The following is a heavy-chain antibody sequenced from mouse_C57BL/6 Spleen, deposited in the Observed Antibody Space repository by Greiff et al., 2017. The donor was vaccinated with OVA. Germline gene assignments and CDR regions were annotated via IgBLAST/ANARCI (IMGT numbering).Heavy chain of an antibody. CDR1: GYTFTSYW. D-gene: IGHD1-1*01. CDR3: ACYYYGSSYVYFDV. CDR2: IDPNSGGT. V-gene: IGHV1-72*01. J-gene: IGHJ1*03. Sequence: QVQLKQPGAELVKPGASVKLSCKASGYTFTSYWMHWVKQRPGRGLEWIGRIDPNSGGTKYNEKFKSKATLTVDKPSSTAYMQLSSLTSEDSAVYYCACYYYGSSYVYFDVWGTGTTVTVSS.